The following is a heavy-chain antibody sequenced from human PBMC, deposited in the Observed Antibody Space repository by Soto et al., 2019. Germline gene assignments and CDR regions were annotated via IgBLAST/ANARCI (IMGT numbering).Heavy chain of an antibody. D-gene: IGHD6-19*01. Sequence: QVQLVESGGGVVQPGRSLRLSCAASGFTFSNYGMHWVRQAPGKGLEWVAVISYDGTNKDYADSVKGRFTISRDNSKNTVHLQMDSQRVDDAALYYWAKDGLEVKGASRTTVTGPVGDYWGQGALFTVSS. CDR2: ISYDGTNK. CDR3: AKDGLEVKGASRTTVTGPVGDY. J-gene: IGHJ4*02. CDR1: GFTFSNYG. V-gene: IGHV3-30*18.